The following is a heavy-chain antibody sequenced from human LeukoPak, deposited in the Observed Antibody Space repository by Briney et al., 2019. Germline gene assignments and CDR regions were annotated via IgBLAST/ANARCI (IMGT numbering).Heavy chain of an antibody. CDR3: ARVPQDYYGSGTRNEYYYYYGMDV. Sequence: PSETLSLTCTVSGGSISSGGYYWSWIRQPPGKGLEWIGYIYHSGSTYYNPSLKSRVTISVDRSKNQFSLKLSSVTAADTAVYYCARVPQDYYGSGTRNEYYYYYGMDVWGQGTTVTVSS. J-gene: IGHJ6*02. CDR2: IYHSGST. CDR1: GGSISSGGYY. V-gene: IGHV4-30-2*01. D-gene: IGHD3-10*01.